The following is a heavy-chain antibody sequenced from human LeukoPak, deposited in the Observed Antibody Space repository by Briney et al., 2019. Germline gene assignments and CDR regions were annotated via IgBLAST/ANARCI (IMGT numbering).Heavy chain of an antibody. V-gene: IGHV4-34*01. CDR2: INHSGST. D-gene: IGHD6-25*01. CDR3: ARGVRRLPFDY. J-gene: IGHJ4*02. Sequence: SETLSLTCAVYGGSFSGYYWSWIRQPPGKGLEWIGEINHSGSTNYNPSLKSRVTISVDTSKNQFSLKLSSVTAADTAAYYCARGVRRLPFDYWGQGTLVTVSS. CDR1: GGSFSGYY.